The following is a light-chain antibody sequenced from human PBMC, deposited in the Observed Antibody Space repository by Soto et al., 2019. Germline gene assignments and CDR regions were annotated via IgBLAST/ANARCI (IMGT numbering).Light chain of an antibody. CDR2: GAS. Sequence: EIVMTQSPATLSVSPGERATLSFRASQSVGSNLAWYQQKPGQAPRLLIYGASTRATGIPARFSGSGSGTEFTLTISSRQSEDFASYFCQQYNNWPPDRTVGQGPKVEIK. CDR3: QQYNNWPPDRT. V-gene: IGKV3-15*01. J-gene: IGKJ1*01. CDR1: QSVGSN.